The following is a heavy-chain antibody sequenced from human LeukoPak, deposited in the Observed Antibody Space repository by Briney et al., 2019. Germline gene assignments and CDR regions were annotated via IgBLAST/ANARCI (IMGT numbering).Heavy chain of an antibody. J-gene: IGHJ6*03. CDR1: GFTFRNYW. D-gene: IGHD2-2*01. Sequence: GGSLRLSCAASGFTFRNYWMHWVRQAPGKGLVWASRIRSDGTSTTYADSVKGRFTISRDNAKNTLYLQMNSLRAEDTGVYYCARVAGVVLPVAMDYDYYYYMDVWGKGTTVTISS. CDR3: ARVAGVVLPVAMDYDYYYYMDV. CDR2: IRSDGTST. V-gene: IGHV3-74*01.